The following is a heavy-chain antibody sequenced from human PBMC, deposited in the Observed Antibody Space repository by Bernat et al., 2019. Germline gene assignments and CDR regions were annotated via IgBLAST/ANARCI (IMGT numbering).Heavy chain of an antibody. CDR1: GFTFSNAW. V-gene: IGHV3-15*07. Sequence: EVQLVGSGGGLVKPGGSLRLSCTASGFTFSNAWMNWVRQAPGKGLEWVGLIKSKTDGGTADSAAPVKGRFTISREDSKNTLYLQMNSLETEDTAVYYCTTTCSSTSCYFFQLGVWGQGTTVTVSS. D-gene: IGHD2-2*01. J-gene: IGHJ6*02. CDR3: TTTCSSTSCYFFQLGV. CDR2: IKSKTDGGTA.